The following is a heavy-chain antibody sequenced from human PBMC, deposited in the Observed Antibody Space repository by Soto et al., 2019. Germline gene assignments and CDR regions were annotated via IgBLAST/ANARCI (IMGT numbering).Heavy chain of an antibody. CDR2: IYYSGST. V-gene: IGHV4-30-4*01. CDR1: GGSISSGDYY. J-gene: IGHJ6*02. D-gene: IGHD3-9*01. Sequence: QVQLQESGPGLVKPSQTLSLTCTVSGGSISSGDYYWNWIRQPPGKGLERIGYIYYSGSTYYNPSRQSRLTRSLDTSNSQFSLKPTSVTAAETAVYYCATKHHDWRGGGMDVWGQGTTVTVSS. CDR3: ATKHHDWRGGGMDV.